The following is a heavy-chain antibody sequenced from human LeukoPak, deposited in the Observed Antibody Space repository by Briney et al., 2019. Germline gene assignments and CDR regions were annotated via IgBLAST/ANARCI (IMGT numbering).Heavy chain of an antibody. CDR3: ARDRQYWEPLDY. D-gene: IGHD1-26*01. V-gene: IGHV3-72*01. CDR1: GFTFSDHY. Sequence: GGSLRLSCAASGFTFSDHYMDWVRQAPGKGLEWVGRSRNKVNSYTTEYAASVKGRFTISRDDSKNSLYLQMNSLRAEDTAVYYCARDRQYWEPLDYWGQGTLVTVSS. J-gene: IGHJ4*02. CDR2: SRNKVNSYTT.